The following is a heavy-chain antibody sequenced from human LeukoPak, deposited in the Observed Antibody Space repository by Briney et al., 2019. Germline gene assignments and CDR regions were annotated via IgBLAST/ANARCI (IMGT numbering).Heavy chain of an antibody. Sequence: SVTVSCKASGFTFTTSAVQWVRQARGQRLEWIGRIVVGSGNTNYAQKFQERVTITRDMSTSTVYMDLSSQRSEDTAVYYCAAASNYYDRSNYYSYAMDVWGQGTTVTVSS. CDR2: IVVGSGNT. CDR3: AAASNYYDRSNYYSYAMDV. J-gene: IGHJ6*02. V-gene: IGHV1-58*01. D-gene: IGHD3-22*01. CDR1: GFTFTTSA.